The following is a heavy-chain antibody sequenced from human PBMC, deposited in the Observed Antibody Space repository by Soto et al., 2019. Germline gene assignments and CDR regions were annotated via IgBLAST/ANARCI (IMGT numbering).Heavy chain of an antibody. CDR3: ARLKGFAYSGSWFDP. D-gene: IGHD4-4*01. V-gene: IGHV1-3*05. CDR2: INAGHGNT. CDR1: GYTFTSYA. J-gene: IGHJ5*02. Sequence: QVQLVQSGAEEKKPGASVKVSCKASGYTFTSYAMHWVRQAPGQRLEWMGWINAGHGNTKYSQKFQGRVTITRDTSASTAYMELRIMRSEDTAVYYCARLKGFAYSGSWFDPWGQGTLVTVSS.